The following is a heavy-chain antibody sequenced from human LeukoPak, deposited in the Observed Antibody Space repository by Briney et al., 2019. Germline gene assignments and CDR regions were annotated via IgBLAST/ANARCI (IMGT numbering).Heavy chain of an antibody. CDR3: ASGSLGHYYDSSGYEY. V-gene: IGHV3-33*05. D-gene: IGHD3-22*01. Sequence: GESLRLSCAASGFSLSSYGMNWVRQAPGKGLEWVGGIKFDGIQEFYADSVKGRFTVSKDTSKNTLHLQMDSLRAEDTAVYYCASGSLGHYYDSSGYEYWGQGTLVTVSS. J-gene: IGHJ4*02. CDR1: GFSLSSYG. CDR2: IKFDGIQE.